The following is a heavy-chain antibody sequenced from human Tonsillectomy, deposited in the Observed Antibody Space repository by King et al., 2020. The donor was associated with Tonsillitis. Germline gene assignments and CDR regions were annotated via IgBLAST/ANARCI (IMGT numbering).Heavy chain of an antibody. CDR3: AKGGRGINWFDP. J-gene: IGHJ5*02. Sequence: VQLVESGGGLVQPGGSLRLSCAASGFTFSSFAMSWVRQAPGKGLGWVSSIIGSGGDTYYADSVKGRFTISRDNSKNTLYLQMNSLRADDTAVYYCAKGGRGINWFDPWGQGTLVTVSS. V-gene: IGHV3-23*04. CDR2: IIGSGGDT. CDR1: GFTFSSFA. D-gene: IGHD3-10*01.